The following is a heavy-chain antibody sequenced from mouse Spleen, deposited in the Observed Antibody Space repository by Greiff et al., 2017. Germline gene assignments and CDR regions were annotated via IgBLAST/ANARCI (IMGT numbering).Heavy chain of an antibody. V-gene: IGHV3-6*01. CDR1: GYSITSGYY. J-gene: IGHJ3*01. Sequence: EVKLMESGPGLVKPSQSLSLTCSVTGYSITSGYYWNWIRQFPGNKLEWMGYISYDGSNNYNPSLKNRISITRDTSKNQFFLKLNSVTTEDTATYYCATDAWFAYWGQGTLVTVSA. CDR2: ISYDGSN. CDR3: ATDAWFAY.